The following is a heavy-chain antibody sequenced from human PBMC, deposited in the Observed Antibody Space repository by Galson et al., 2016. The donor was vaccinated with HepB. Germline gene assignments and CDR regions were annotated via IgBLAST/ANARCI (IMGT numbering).Heavy chain of an antibody. J-gene: IGHJ6*03. CDR2: ISSSSTCI. Sequence: SLRLSCAASGFTFSSYSLNWVRQAPGKGLEWVSSISSSSTCIYYADSVKGRFTISRDNAKNSLYLQMSSLRAEDTAVYYCAKEGLGDGYNSLNYYSYYMDVWGKGTTVTVSS. CDR3: AKEGLGDGYNSLNYYSYYMDV. D-gene: IGHD5-24*01. CDR1: GFTFSSYS. V-gene: IGHV3-21*01.